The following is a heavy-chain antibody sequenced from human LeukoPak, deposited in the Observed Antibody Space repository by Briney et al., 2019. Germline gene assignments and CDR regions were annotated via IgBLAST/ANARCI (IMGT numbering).Heavy chain of an antibody. D-gene: IGHD3-22*01. J-gene: IGHJ4*02. CDR2: INPNSGGT. CDR3: ARGPYYYDSRGYYSPAGDY. V-gene: IGHV1-2*02. Sequence: ASVKVSCKASGYTFTGYYMHWVRQAPGQGLEWMGWINPNSGGTNYAQKFQGRVTMTRDTSISTAYMELSRLRSDDTAVYYCARGPYYYDSRGYYSPAGDYWGQGTLVTVSS. CDR1: GYTFTGYY.